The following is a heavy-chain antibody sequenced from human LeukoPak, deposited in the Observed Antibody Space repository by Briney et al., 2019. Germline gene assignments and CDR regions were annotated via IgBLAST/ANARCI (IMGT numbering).Heavy chain of an antibody. V-gene: IGHV1-69*01. J-gene: IGHJ4*02. D-gene: IGHD1-26*01. CDR1: GGTFSSYA. CDR2: IIPIFGTA. Sequence: RSSVKVSCTASGGTFSSYAISWVRQAPGQGLGWMGGIIPIFGTANYAQKFQGRVTITADESTSTAYMELSSLRSEDTAVYYCARGPPRSSPDYWGQGTLVTVSS. CDR3: ARGPPRSSPDY.